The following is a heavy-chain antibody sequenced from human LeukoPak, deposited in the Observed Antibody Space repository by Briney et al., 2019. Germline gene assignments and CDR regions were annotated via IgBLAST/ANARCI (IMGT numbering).Heavy chain of an antibody. J-gene: IGHJ4*02. Sequence: SETLSLTCAVSGGSISSGGYSWNWIRQPPGKGLEWIGYIFHGGSTYYNSSLKSRVTISMDRSTNQFSLRLSSVTAADTAVYYCARHFYDSSVYPYFDYWGQGTLVTVSS. CDR1: GGSISSGGYS. V-gene: IGHV4-30-2*01. CDR2: IFHGGST. CDR3: ARHFYDSSVYPYFDY. D-gene: IGHD3-22*01.